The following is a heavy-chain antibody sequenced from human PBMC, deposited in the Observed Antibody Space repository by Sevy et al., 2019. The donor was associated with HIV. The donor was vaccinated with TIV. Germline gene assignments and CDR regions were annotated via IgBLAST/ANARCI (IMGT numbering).Heavy chain of an antibody. V-gene: IGHV3-30*02. CDR3: AKVLHIVVVPAAIDYYYGMDV. Sequence: GSLRLSCAASGFTFSTYGMHWVRQAPGRGLEWVAFMRFDGTIKYHTDSVKGRFTISRDNSKNTLYLQMNSLKTEDTAVYFCAKVLHIVVVPAAIDYYYGMDVWGQWTTVTVSS. D-gene: IGHD2-2*01. CDR2: MRFDGTIK. J-gene: IGHJ6*02. CDR1: GFTFSTYG.